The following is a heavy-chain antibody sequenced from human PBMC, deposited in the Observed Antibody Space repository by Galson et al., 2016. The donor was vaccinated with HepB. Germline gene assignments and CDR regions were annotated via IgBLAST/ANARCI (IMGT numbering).Heavy chain of an antibody. J-gene: IGHJ4*02. CDR1: GYIFTSYA. CDR3: AKEGALIWFGEIFFDY. CDR2: INSDTGNT. Sequence: SVKVSCKASGYIFTSYAIHWVRQAPGQSLEWLGWINSDTGNTHYSRKFQGRVTITRDTSATTASLERSSLRSEDTAVYYCAKEGALIWFGEIFFDYWGQGTLVTVSS. D-gene: IGHD3-10*01. V-gene: IGHV1-3*04.